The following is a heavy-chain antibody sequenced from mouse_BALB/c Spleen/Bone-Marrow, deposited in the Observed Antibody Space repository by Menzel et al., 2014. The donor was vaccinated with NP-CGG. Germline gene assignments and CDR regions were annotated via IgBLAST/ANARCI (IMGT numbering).Heavy chain of an antibody. CDR2: ISNGSSTI. Sequence: EVQRMESGGGLVQPGGSRKLSCAASGFTFSSFGMHWVRQAPEKGLEWVAYISNGSSTIYYADTVKGRFTISRDNPKNTLFLQMTSLRSEDTAMYYCARKGAMITHYYAMDYWGQGTSVTVSS. V-gene: IGHV5-17*02. D-gene: IGHD2-4*01. CDR3: ARKGAMITHYYAMDY. J-gene: IGHJ4*01. CDR1: GFTFSSFG.